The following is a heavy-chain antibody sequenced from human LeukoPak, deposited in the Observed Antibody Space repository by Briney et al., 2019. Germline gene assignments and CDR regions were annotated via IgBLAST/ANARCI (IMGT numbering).Heavy chain of an antibody. CDR2: INHTGST. V-gene: IGHV4-34*01. Sequence: SETLSLTCTVHGGSLSGAYWTWIRQPPGEGLEWIGEINHTGSTNYNPSFKSRVTMSADTPKNQFSLNLTSVTAADTALYYCARGPVRLARPYDYWGQGTLVTVSS. J-gene: IGHJ4*02. CDR1: GGSLSGAY. D-gene: IGHD3-9*01. CDR3: ARGPVRLARPYDY.